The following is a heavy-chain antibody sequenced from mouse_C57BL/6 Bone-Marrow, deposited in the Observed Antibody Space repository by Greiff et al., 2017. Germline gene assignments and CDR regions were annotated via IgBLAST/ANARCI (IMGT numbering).Heavy chain of an antibody. V-gene: IGHV1-26*01. CDR3: ARRSGDGDY. J-gene: IGHJ2*01. CDR2: INPNNGGT. D-gene: IGHD3-1*01. CDR1: GYTFPDYY. Sequence: EVQLQQSGPELVKPGASVKISCKASGYTFPDYYMNWVKQSHGKSLEWIGDINPNNGGTSYNQKFKGKATLTVDKSSSTAYMELRSLTSEDSAVYYCARRSGDGDYWGQGTTLTVSS.